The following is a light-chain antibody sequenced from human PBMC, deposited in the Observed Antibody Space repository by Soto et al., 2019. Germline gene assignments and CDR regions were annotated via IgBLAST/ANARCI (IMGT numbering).Light chain of an antibody. CDR2: AAS. CDR3: QQSYITPWT. CDR1: ASISNY. J-gene: IGKJ1*01. Sequence: DIRMTQSPSSLSASVGDRVTITCRASASISNYLNWYQQTPGKAPNLLIYAASSLQSGVPSRFSGSGSGTDFTLTISNLHPEDFATYYCQQSYITPWTFGQGTKVEIK. V-gene: IGKV1-39*01.